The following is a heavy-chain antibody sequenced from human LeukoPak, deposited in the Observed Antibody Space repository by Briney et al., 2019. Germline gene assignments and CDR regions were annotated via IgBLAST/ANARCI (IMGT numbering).Heavy chain of an antibody. CDR1: GFTFSSYE. Sequence: PGGSLRLSCAASGFTFSSYEMNWVRQAPGKGLEWVSYISSSGSTIYYADSVKGRFTISRDNAKNSLYLQMNSLRAEDTAVYYCVRYGRRANDQPFDVWGQGTMVTVSS. V-gene: IGHV3-48*03. CDR3: VRYGRRANDQPFDV. J-gene: IGHJ3*01. D-gene: IGHD1-1*01. CDR2: ISSSGSTI.